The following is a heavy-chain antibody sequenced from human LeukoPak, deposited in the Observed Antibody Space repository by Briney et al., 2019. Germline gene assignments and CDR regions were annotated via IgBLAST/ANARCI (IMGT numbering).Heavy chain of an antibody. CDR2: ISSSSSYI. Sequence: GGSLRLSCAASGFTFSSYSMNWVRQAPGKGLEWVSSISSSSSYIYYADSVKGRFTISRDNAKNSLYLQMNSLRAEDTAVYYCARDRRYGYYFDYWGQGILVTVSS. CDR1: GFTFSSYS. J-gene: IGHJ4*02. CDR3: ARDRRYGYYFDY. D-gene: IGHD5-18*01. V-gene: IGHV3-21*01.